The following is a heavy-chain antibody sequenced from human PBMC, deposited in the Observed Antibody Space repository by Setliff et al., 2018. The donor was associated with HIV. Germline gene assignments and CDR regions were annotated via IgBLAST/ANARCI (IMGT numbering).Heavy chain of an antibody. V-gene: IGHV4-4*07. D-gene: IGHD6-13*01. J-gene: IGHJ4*02. CDR2: IYSSGGT. CDR3: AGRMAAGTFDY. CDR1: GGSINSYY. Sequence: SETLSLTCTVSGGSINSYYWSWIRQPAGKGLEWIGRIYSSGGTNYNPSLKSRVTMSVDTSKNQISLKLSSVTAADTAMYYCAGRMAAGTFDYWGQGTLVTVSS.